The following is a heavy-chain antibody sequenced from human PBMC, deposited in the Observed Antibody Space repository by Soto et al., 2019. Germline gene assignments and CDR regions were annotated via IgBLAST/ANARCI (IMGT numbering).Heavy chain of an antibody. V-gene: IGHV4-61*01. CDR1: GFSVSSGSFY. Sequence: SETLSLTCPVSGFSVSSGSFYWAWIRQPPGKGLEWIGFGSYSGTTNYKPSLKSRVTISVDTSRSQISLKVSSLTAADTAVYYCARGATVTQYDYWGQGTLVTVSS. CDR2: GSYSGTT. D-gene: IGHD4-17*01. CDR3: ARGATVTQYDY. J-gene: IGHJ4*02.